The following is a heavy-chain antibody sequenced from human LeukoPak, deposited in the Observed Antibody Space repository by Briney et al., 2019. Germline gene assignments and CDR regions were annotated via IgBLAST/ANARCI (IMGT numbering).Heavy chain of an antibody. CDR2: IYYSGST. J-gene: IGHJ4*02. D-gene: IGHD3-22*01. Sequence: SETLSLTCTVSGGSISSSSYYWGWIRQPPGTGLEWIGSIYYSGSTYYNPSLKSRVTISVDTSKNQFSLKLSSVTAADTAVYYCARRARYYDDSSGLNWGRGTLV. CDR1: GGSISSSSYY. V-gene: IGHV4-39*01. CDR3: ARRARYYDDSSGLN.